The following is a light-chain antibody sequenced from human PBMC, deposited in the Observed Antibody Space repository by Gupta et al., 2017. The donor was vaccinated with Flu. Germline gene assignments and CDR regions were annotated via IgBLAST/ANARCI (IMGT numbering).Light chain of an antibody. CDR3: SSYTGSRIWV. CDR1: SSDIGDYNY. CDR2: EVS. V-gene: IGLV2-14*01. Sequence: QSALTQPASVSGSPGQSITISCTGSSSDIGDYNYVSWYQQYPGEVPKLIIYEVSERPSVISNRFSGSKSGNTASLTISGLQAEDEAHYYCSSYTGSRIWVFGGATNLTVL. J-gene: IGLJ3*02.